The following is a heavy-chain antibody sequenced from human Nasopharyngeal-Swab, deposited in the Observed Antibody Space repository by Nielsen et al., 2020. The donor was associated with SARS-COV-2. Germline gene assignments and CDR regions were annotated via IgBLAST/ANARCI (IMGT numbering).Heavy chain of an antibody. CDR1: GFTFNSYS. J-gene: IGHJ4*02. V-gene: IGHV3-21*01. CDR2: ISSSSAYI. Sequence: GESLKISCAASGFTFNSYSMNWVRRAPERGLEWVSSISSSSAYIYYADSVRGRFTISRDNAKNSLFLQMNSLRAEDTAVYYCARDLGWQQLVDWGQGTLVTVSS. CDR3: ARDLGWQQLVD. D-gene: IGHD6-13*01.